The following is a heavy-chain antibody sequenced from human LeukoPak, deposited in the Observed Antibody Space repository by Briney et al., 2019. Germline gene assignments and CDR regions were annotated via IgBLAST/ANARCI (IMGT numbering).Heavy chain of an antibody. D-gene: IGHD3-10*01. Sequence: GGTLRLSCAASGFTFSNYGMSWVRQAPGKGLEWVSTISRSGSSTYYADSVKGRFIISRDNSKNALYLQMNSLRAEDTAVYYCAKDLSGSSDYWGQGTLVTVSS. CDR2: ISRSGSST. J-gene: IGHJ4*02. CDR3: AKDLSGSSDY. CDR1: GFTFSNYG. V-gene: IGHV3-23*01.